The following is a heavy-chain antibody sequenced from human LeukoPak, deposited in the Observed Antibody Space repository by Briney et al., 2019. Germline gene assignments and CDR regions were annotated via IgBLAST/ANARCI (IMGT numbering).Heavy chain of an antibody. J-gene: IGHJ6*02. Sequence: GRALRLSCAASGCTFSSYAMHWVRQAPGKGLEGVAVISYYGSNKYYADSVKGRFTISRDNSNNTLYLQRNSLRAEDTAVYYCARDRRYCSGGSCYYYYYGMDVWGQGTTVTVSS. CDR2: ISYYGSNK. CDR3: ARDRRYCSGGSCYYYYYGMDV. V-gene: IGHV3-30-3*01. CDR1: GCTFSSYA. D-gene: IGHD2-15*01.